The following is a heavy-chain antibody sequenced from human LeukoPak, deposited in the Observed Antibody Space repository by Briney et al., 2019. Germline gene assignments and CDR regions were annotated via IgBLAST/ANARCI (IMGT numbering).Heavy chain of an antibody. CDR1: GGSFSGYY. CDR2: INHSGST. V-gene: IGHV4-34*01. CDR3: ARLRGSYLASGYFDY. Sequence: KSSETLSLTCAVYGGSFSGYYWSWIRQPPGKGLEWIGEINHSGSTNYNPSLKSRVTISVDTSKNQFSLKLSSVTAADTAVYYCARLRGSYLASGYFDYWGQGTLVTVSS. J-gene: IGHJ4*02. D-gene: IGHD1-26*01.